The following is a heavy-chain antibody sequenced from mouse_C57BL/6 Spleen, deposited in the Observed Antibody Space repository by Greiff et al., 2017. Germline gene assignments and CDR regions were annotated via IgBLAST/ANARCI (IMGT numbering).Heavy chain of an antibody. CDR1: GSSIPSGYY. J-gene: IGHJ2*01. D-gene: IGHD1-1*01. V-gene: IGHV3-6*01. CDR2: ISYDGSN. CDR3: ARAHLLLRRYYFDY. Sequence: EVKLMESGPGLVQPSQSLSLTCSVTGSSIPSGYYWNWIRQFPGNKLEWMGYISYDGSNNYNPSLKNRISITRDTSKNQFFLKLNSVTTEDTATYYCARAHLLLRRYYFDYWGQVTTLPVSS.